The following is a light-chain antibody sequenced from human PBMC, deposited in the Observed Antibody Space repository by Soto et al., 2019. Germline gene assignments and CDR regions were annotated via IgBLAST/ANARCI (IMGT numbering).Light chain of an antibody. CDR3: CSYAGSSTYV. CDR1: SSDVGSYNF. CDR2: EGD. V-gene: IGLV2-23*01. J-gene: IGLJ1*01. Sequence: QSVLTQPASVSGSPGQSITISCTGTSSDVGSYNFVSWYQQHPGKAPKLMIYEGDKPPSGVSDRFSGSKSGNTASLTISGLQSEDEADYYCCSYAGSSTYVFGTGTKVTVL.